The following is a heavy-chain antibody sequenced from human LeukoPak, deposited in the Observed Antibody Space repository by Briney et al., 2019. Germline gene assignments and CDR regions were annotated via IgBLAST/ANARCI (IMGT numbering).Heavy chain of an antibody. D-gene: IGHD4-17*01. Sequence: SETLSLTCGVYGESFSGYYWSWIRQPPGKGLEWIGEINHSGRTNYNPSLKSRLTMSVDTSKNQFSLKMTSVTAADTAVYYCARARETVAIHYWGQGTLVTVSS. CDR2: INHSGRT. V-gene: IGHV4-34*01. CDR3: ARARETVAIHY. J-gene: IGHJ4*02. CDR1: GESFSGYY.